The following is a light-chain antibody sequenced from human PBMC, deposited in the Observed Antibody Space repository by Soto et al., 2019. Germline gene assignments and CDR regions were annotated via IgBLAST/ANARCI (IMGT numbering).Light chain of an antibody. Sequence: ELVLTQSPDTLSLSPGERATLSCRTSQSVSSSYLAWYQQKPGQAPRLLIYGASSRDTGIPHRFSGSGSGTDFALTISRLEPEDLAVYYCQQYGISPKTFGQGTKLEIK. V-gene: IGKV3-20*01. CDR2: GAS. J-gene: IGKJ2*01. CDR3: QQYGISPKT. CDR1: QSVSSSY.